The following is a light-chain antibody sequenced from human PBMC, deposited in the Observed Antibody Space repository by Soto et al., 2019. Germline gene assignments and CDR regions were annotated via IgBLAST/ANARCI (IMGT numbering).Light chain of an antibody. V-gene: IGKV3-15*01. CDR2: GAS. CDR1: QTINNN. J-gene: IGKJ1*01. Sequence: EIVMTQSPVTLSASPGESATLSCRASQTINNNVAWYQLKDGQVPRLLIYGASTRAADVPARFSGGGSGTEFTLTISSLQSEDFAEYHCQQYNNWPQTFGQGTKVDIK. CDR3: QQYNNWPQT.